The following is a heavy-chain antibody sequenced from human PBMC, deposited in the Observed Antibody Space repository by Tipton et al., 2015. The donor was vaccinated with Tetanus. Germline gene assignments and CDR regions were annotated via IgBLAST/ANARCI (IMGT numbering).Heavy chain of an antibody. D-gene: IGHD3-10*01. J-gene: IGHJ4*02. CDR2: ISYSGST. CDR3: ARADYNLSRKGPFDS. CDR1: GGSIRSGDYQ. V-gene: IGHV4-61*08. Sequence: LRLSCTVSGGSIRSGDYQWNWIRQPPGKGLEWLAYISYSGSTNSNYDLKSLITISRDTSKNQFSLKLTSVTAADTAVYYCARADYNLSRKGPFDSWGQGTLVLVSS.